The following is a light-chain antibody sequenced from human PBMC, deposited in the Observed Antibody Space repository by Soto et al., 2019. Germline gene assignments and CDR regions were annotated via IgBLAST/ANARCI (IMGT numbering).Light chain of an antibody. CDR2: RNS. J-gene: IGLJ2*01. Sequence: QSVLTQPPSVSGAPGQRVSISCTGSSSNIGAGFDVHWYQQLPGTAPKLLIYRNSNRPSGVPDRFSGSKSGTSASLAITGLQAEDEADYYCQSYDSSLSAFVVFGGGTMLTVL. V-gene: IGLV1-40*01. CDR3: QSYDSSLSAFVV. CDR1: SSNIGAGFD.